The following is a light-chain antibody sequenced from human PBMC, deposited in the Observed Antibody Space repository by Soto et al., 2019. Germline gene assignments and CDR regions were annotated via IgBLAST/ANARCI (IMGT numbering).Light chain of an antibody. J-gene: IGLJ1*01. Sequence: QSALTQPASVSGSPGQSITLSCTGTSSDIGVYNFVSWYQHHPAKAPKLIIYEVSNRPSGVSNRFSGSKSGNTASLTISGLQAEDEADYYCCSYSSGSTPYVFGTGTKLTVL. CDR1: SSDIGVYNF. CDR3: CSYSSGSTPYV. CDR2: EVS. V-gene: IGLV2-14*01.